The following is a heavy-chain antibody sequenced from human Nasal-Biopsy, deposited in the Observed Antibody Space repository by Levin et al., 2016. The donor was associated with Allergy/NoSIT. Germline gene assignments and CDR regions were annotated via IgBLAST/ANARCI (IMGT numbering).Heavy chain of an antibody. V-gene: IGHV3-21*01. D-gene: IGHD3-10*01. CDR2: ITSTSRNI. Sequence: GESLKISCAASGFAFNTYSMNWVRQAPGKGLEWVSSITSTSRNIYYADSLKGRFTISRDNAQHSLYLQINSLRVEDTAVYYCARVSPGYSGDYFRWYYDLWGRGTLITVSS. J-gene: IGHJ2*01. CDR1: GFAFNTYS. CDR3: ARVSPGYSGDYFRWYYDL.